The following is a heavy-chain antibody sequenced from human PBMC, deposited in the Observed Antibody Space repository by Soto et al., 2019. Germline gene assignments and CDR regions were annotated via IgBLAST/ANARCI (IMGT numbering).Heavy chain of an antibody. J-gene: IGHJ4*02. CDR2: MNSDGSTT. CDR3: TTAEVDY. V-gene: IGHV3-74*01. Sequence: GGSLRLSCAASGFTFGNYWMHWVRQAPGKGLEWVSRMNSDGSTTNYADSVKGRFTVSRDNARNTLHLQMNSLRAEDTAVYYCTTAEVDYWGPGTLVTVSS. CDR1: GFTFGNYW.